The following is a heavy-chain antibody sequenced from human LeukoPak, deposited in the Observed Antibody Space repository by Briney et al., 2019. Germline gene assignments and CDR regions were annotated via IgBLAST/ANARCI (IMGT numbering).Heavy chain of an antibody. D-gene: IGHD6-13*01. J-gene: IGHJ6*02. CDR2: ISYDGSNK. CDR3: VIAGPGMDV. Sequence: PGGSLRLSCAASGFTFGSYGMHWVGQAPGKGLEWVAVISYDGSNKYYADSVKGRFTISRDNSKNTLYLQMNSLRAEDTAVYYCVIAGPGMDVWGQGTTVTVSS. CDR1: GFTFGSYG. V-gene: IGHV3-30*03.